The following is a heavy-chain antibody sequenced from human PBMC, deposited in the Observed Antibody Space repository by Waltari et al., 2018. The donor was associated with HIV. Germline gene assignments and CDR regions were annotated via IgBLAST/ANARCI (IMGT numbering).Heavy chain of an antibody. J-gene: IGHJ3*02. CDR2: IYPGDSDT. V-gene: IGHV5-51*01. CDR1: GYSFTSYW. D-gene: IGHD3-10*01. CDR3: ARASMVRGGLNAFDI. Sequence: EVQLVQSGAEVKKPGESLKISCKGSGYSFTSYWIGWVRQIAGKGLEWMGIIYPGDSDTRYSPSFQGQVTISADKSISTAYLQWSSLKASDTAMYYCARASMVRGGLNAFDIWGQGTMVTVSS.